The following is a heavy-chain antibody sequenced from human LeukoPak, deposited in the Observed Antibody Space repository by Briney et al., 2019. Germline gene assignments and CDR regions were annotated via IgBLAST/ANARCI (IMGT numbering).Heavy chain of an antibody. D-gene: IGHD2-2*01. Sequence: GGSLRLSSAASGFTFSSYSMNWVRQAPGKGLEWVSSISSSSSYIYYADSVKGRFTISRDNAKNSLYLQMNSLRAEDTAVYYCAGGVGYCSSTSCRTLTYWGQGTLVTVSS. CDR2: ISSSSSYI. V-gene: IGHV3-21*01. J-gene: IGHJ4*02. CDR3: AGGVGYCSSTSCRTLTY. CDR1: GFTFSSYS.